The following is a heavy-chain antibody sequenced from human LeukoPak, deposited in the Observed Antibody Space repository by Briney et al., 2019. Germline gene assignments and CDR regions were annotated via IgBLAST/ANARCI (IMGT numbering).Heavy chain of an antibody. J-gene: IGHJ4*02. Sequence: TGGSQRLSWAASGLTLTNSWMSWVREAPGGGVEWVANIMQDGSAKYHVDSVRGPFTLSRDNAKNSLSRQMDSLRAQDTAVYYCARDFGSHGYWGEGTLVTVSS. V-gene: IGHV3-7*04. D-gene: IGHD3-10*01. CDR2: IMQDGSAK. CDR1: GLTLTNSW. CDR3: ARDFGSHGY.